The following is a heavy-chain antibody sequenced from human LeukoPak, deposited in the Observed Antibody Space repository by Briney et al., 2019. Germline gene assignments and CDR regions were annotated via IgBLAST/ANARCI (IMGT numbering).Heavy chain of an antibody. CDR2: FSGSGGST. D-gene: IGHD5-24*01. J-gene: IGHJ4*02. Sequence: GGSLRLSCAGSGFTFSSYGMSWVRQPPGKGLEWVSGFSGSGGSTYYADSVKGRFTISRDNSKNTLYLQMNSLRAEDTAVYYCAKRRDGYFDDWGQGTLVTVSS. V-gene: IGHV3-23*01. CDR3: AKRRDGYFDD. CDR1: GFTFSSYG.